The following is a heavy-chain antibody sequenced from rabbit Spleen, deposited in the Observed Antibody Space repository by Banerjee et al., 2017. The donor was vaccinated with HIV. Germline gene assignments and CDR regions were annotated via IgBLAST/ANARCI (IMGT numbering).Heavy chain of an antibody. CDR2: VAAGVSLTS. Sequence: QSLEESGGDLVKPGAFLTLTCTASGFSFTYIDYLCWVRQPPGKGPEWIACVAAGVSLTSYYATWAKGRFTISKTSSTTVTLQMTSLTAADTATYFCARDSGTSFSSYGMDLWGPGTLVTVS. J-gene: IGHJ6*01. CDR1: GFSFTYIDY. D-gene: IGHD8-1*01. CDR3: ARDSGTSFSSYGMDL. V-gene: IGHV1S40*01.